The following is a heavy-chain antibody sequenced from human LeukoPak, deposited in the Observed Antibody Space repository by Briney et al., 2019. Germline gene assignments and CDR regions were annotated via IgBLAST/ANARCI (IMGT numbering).Heavy chain of an antibody. CDR1: GGSISSGDYY. J-gene: IGHJ4*02. CDR2: IYYSGST. D-gene: IGHD3-22*01. V-gene: IGHV4-30-4*01. CDR3: AREVQGYYDSSGLDY. Sequence: PSQTLSLTCTVSGGSISSGDYYWSWIRQPPGTGLEWIGYIYYSGSTYYNPSLKSRVTISVDTSKNQFSLKLSSVTAADTAVYYCAREVQGYYDSSGLDYWGQGTLVTVSS.